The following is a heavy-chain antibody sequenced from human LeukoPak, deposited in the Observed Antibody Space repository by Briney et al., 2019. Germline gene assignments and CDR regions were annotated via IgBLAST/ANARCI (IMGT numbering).Heavy chain of an antibody. V-gene: IGHV3-53*04. CDR3: ARGRGGYYYDSSGYYYFDY. J-gene: IGHJ4*02. Sequence: PGGSLRLSCAASGFTVSSNYMSWVRQAPGKGLEWVSVIYSGGSTYYADSVKGRFTISRHNSKNTLYLQMNSLRAEDTAVYYCARGRGGYYYDSSGYYYFDYWGQGTLVTVSS. CDR2: IYSGGST. CDR1: GFTVSSNY. D-gene: IGHD3-22*01.